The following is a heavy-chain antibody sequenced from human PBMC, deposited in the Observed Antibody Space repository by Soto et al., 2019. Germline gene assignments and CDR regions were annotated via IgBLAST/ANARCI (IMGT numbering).Heavy chain of an antibody. CDR2: IIPIFGTA. Sequence: SVKVSCKASGGTFSSYAISWVRQAPGQGLEWMGGIIPIFGTANYAQKFQGRVTITADESTSTAYMELSSLRSEDTAVYYCARDTKYYDSSAENWFDPWGQGTLVTVSS. J-gene: IGHJ5*02. CDR1: GGTFSSYA. CDR3: ARDTKYYDSSAENWFDP. D-gene: IGHD3-22*01. V-gene: IGHV1-69*13.